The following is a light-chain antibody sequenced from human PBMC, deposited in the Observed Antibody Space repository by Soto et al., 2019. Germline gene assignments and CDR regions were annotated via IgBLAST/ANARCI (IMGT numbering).Light chain of an antibody. Sequence: QSALIQPASVSGSPGQSITISCTGTSSDVGGSNYVSWYQHHPHRAPKLLIYDVTKRPSGVPDRFSGSKSGNTASLTISGLQAEDEADFYCCSYGGSFPYVFGTGTKVTVL. CDR3: CSYGGSFPYV. CDR2: DVT. J-gene: IGLJ1*01. CDR1: SSDVGGSNY. V-gene: IGLV2-11*01.